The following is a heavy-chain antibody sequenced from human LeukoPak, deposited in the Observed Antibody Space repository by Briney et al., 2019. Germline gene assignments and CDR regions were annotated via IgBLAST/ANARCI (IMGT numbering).Heavy chain of an antibody. V-gene: IGHV3-23*01. CDR3: ASASSSVAGTN. D-gene: IGHD6-19*01. CDR1: GFTFSSYA. Sequence: GGSLRLSCAASGFTFSSYAMSWVRQAPGKGLEWVSAISGSGGSTYYTDSVKGRFTISRDNSKNTLSLQMNSLRAEDTAVYYCASASSSVAGTNWGQGTLVTVSS. J-gene: IGHJ4*02. CDR2: ISGSGGST.